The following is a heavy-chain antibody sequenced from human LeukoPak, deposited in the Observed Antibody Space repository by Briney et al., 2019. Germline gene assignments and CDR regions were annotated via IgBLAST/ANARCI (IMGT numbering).Heavy chain of an antibody. CDR3: ARDRVDIVVVPAATDY. Sequence: GGSLRLSCAASGFTFSSYWMHWVRQAPGKGLVWVSRINTDGSSTSYADSVKGRFTISRDNAKNTLYLQMNSLRAEDTAVYYCARDRVDIVVVPAATDYWGQGTLVTVSS. V-gene: IGHV3-74*01. CDR1: GFTFSSYW. J-gene: IGHJ4*02. CDR2: INTDGSST. D-gene: IGHD2-2*01.